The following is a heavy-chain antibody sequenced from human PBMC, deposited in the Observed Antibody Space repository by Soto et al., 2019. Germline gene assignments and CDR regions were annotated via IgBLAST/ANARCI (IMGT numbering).Heavy chain of an antibody. Sequence: SETLSLTCTVSGGSISSGDYYWSWIRQPPGKGLEWIGYIYYSGSTYYNPSLKSRVTISVDTSKNQFSLKLSSVTAADTAVYYCAREARIVGATSDDYWGQGTLVTVSS. D-gene: IGHD1-26*01. CDR1: GGSISSGDYY. CDR2: IYYSGST. V-gene: IGHV4-30-4*01. J-gene: IGHJ4*02. CDR3: AREARIVGATSDDY.